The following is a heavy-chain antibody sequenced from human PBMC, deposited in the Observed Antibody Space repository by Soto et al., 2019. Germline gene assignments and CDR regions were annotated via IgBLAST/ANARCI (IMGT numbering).Heavy chain of an antibody. Sequence: GGSLRLSCAASGFTFSSYGMNWVRQAPGKGLEWVSYISSSSSTIYYADSVKGRFTISRDNAKNSLYLQMNSLRDEDTAVYYCARVIAVAGTYWFDPWGQGTLVTVSS. CDR3: ARVIAVAGTYWFDP. D-gene: IGHD6-19*01. CDR2: ISSSSSTI. CDR1: GFTFSSYG. V-gene: IGHV3-48*02. J-gene: IGHJ5*02.